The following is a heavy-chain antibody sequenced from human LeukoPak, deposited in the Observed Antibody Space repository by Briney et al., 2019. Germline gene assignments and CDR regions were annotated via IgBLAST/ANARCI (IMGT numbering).Heavy chain of an antibody. V-gene: IGHV1-24*01. J-gene: IGHJ6*03. CDR3: ATGSIVVVPTEYYYMDV. CDR1: GYTLTELP. CDR2: FDPEDGET. D-gene: IGHD2-2*01. Sequence: GASVKVSCKVSGYTLTELPMHWVRQAPGKGLEWMRGFDPEDGETIYAQKFQGRVTMTEDTSTDTAYMELSSLRSEDTAVYYCATGSIVVVPTEYYYMDVWGKGTTVTVSS.